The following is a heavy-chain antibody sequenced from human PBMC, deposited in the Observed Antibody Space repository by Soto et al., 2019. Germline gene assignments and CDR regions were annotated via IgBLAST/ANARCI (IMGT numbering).Heavy chain of an antibody. D-gene: IGHD3-3*01. V-gene: IGHV1-3*01. CDR2: IHAGSGYT. J-gene: IGHJ6*02. CDR3: ARDNIFAADDGMDV. Sequence: GASVKVSCKASGYSFTRNAMHWVRQAPGQRLEWLGWIHAGSGYTQYSQNFQGRVTITKDTSASTAYMELSSLRSDDTALYYCARDNIFAADDGMDVWGQGTTVTVSS. CDR1: GYSFTRNA.